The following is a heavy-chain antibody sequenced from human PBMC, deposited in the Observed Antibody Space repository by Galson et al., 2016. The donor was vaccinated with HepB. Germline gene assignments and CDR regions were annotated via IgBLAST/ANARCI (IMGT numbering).Heavy chain of an antibody. D-gene: IGHD5-12*01. CDR3: ARISSAGHRYTGYGALDY. CDR1: GGTFSSYA. Sequence: SVKVSCKASGGTFSSYAISWVRQAPGQGLEWMGGIIPLFVKANYAQDFQGRVTITADESANTAHMELSGLRSEDTAVYYCARISSAGHRYTGYGALDYWGPGTLVTVSS. J-gene: IGHJ4*02. V-gene: IGHV1-69*13. CDR2: IIPLFVKA.